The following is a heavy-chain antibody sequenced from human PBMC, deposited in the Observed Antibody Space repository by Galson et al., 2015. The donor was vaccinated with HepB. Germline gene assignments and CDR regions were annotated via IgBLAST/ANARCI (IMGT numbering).Heavy chain of an antibody. D-gene: IGHD6-19*01. CDR3: ARGPGYRSGWYYDY. J-gene: IGHJ4*02. CDR1: GDSVSSNTAA. CDR2: TYYRSRWYN. Sequence: CAISGDSVSSNTAAWNWIRQSPSRGLEWLGRTYYRSRWYNDYALSVKSRIIINPDTSKNQFSLQLNSVTPEDTAVYFCARGPGYRSGWYYDYWGQGTLVTVSS. V-gene: IGHV6-1*01.